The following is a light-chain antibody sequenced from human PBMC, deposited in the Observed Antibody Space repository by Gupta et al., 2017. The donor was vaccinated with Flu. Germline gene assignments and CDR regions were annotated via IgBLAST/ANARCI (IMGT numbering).Light chain of an antibody. CDR2: DDS. Sequence: SYVLTQPPSVSVAPGKTARITCGGDNIGSKSVHWYQQKPGQAPVLVVYDDSDRPSGIPERFSGSNSGNTATLTIXRXEGGDEXDYYCQVWDSSSDHWLFGTGTKVTVL. CDR3: QVWDSSSDHWL. V-gene: IGLV3-21*03. J-gene: IGLJ1*01. CDR1: NIGSKS.